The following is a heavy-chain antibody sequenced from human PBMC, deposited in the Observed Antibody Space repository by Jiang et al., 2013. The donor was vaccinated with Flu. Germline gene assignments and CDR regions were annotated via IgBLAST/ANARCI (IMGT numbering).Heavy chain of an antibody. V-gene: IGHV1-46*01. CDR2: ITPNGEIT. Sequence: GAEVKKPGASVKVSCKASGYTFTYYYMHWVRQAPGQGLEWMGLITPNGEITRYAQRFQGRVTVIRDMSASTLYMELSGLRSEDTAVYYCASSRGAMITTDYWGQGTLITVSS. D-gene: IGHD3-16*01. CDR3: ASSRGAMITTDY. CDR1: GYTFTYYY. J-gene: IGHJ4*02.